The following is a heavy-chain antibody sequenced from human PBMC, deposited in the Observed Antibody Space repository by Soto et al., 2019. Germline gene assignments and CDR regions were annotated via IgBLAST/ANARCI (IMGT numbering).Heavy chain of an antibody. J-gene: IGHJ5*02. Sequence: PSETLSLTCTVSGGSISSYYWSWIRQPPGKGLEWIGYIYYSGSTNYNPSLKSRVTISVDTSKNQFSLKLSSVTAADPAVYCCARERADDWFEPWGQGTLVTVSS. CDR2: IYYSGST. CDR3: ARERADDWFEP. CDR1: GGSISSYY. V-gene: IGHV4-59*01.